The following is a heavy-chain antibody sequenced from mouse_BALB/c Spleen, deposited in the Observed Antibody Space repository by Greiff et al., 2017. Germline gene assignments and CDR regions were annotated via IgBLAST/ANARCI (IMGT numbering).Heavy chain of an antibody. CDR2: ISDGGSYT. J-gene: IGHJ4*01. Sequence: EVQGVESGGGLVKPGGSLKLSCAASGFTFSDYYMYWVRQTPEKRLEWVATISDGGSYTYYPDSVKGRFTISRDNAKNNLYLQMSSLKSEDTAMYYCARTGPRRAMDYWGQGTSVTVSS. V-gene: IGHV5-4*02. CDR3: ARTGPRRAMDY. D-gene: IGHD2-10*02. CDR1: GFTFSDYY.